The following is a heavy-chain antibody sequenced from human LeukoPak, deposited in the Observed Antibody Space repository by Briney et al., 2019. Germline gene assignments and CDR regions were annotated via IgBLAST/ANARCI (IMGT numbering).Heavy chain of an antibody. V-gene: IGHV1-46*01. CDR1: GYTFTSYY. CDR2: INPSGGST. CDR3: ARVSPGAGDPGYFDY. D-gene: IGHD7-27*01. Sequence: ASVKVSCKASGYTFTSYYMHWVRQAPGQGLEWMGIINPSGGSTSYAQKFQGRVTMTRDTSTGTVYMELSSLRSEDTAVYYCARVSPGAGDPGYFDYWGQGTLVTVAS. J-gene: IGHJ4*02.